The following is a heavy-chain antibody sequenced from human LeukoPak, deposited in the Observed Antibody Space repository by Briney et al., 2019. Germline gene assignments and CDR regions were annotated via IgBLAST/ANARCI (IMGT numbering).Heavy chain of an antibody. D-gene: IGHD3-10*01. Sequence: GGSLRLSCAASGFTFSMHGINWVRQAPGKGLEWVSAISPGGEILYYADSVKGRFTISRDNSKDTVSLQMHSLRAEDTATYYCAKDDGWIYFNHWGQGTLVTVPS. CDR2: ISPGGEIL. J-gene: IGHJ4*02. CDR1: GFTFSMHG. V-gene: IGHV3-23*01. CDR3: AKDDGWIYFNH.